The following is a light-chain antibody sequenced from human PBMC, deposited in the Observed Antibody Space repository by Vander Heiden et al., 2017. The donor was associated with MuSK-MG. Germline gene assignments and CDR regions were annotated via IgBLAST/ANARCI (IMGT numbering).Light chain of an antibody. CDR1: QSGRSN. V-gene: IGKV3-15*01. CDR2: GAS. CDR3: QQYMEWPLT. Sequence: ELVLMPPPAPLSVSPGESGTLSCRASQSGRSNLAWYQQKPGQAPRRLVHGASTRATGIPDRFSGSGSGTEFTLTISRLKAEDVAVYYCQQYMEWPLTFGGGTRVEIQ. J-gene: IGKJ4*01.